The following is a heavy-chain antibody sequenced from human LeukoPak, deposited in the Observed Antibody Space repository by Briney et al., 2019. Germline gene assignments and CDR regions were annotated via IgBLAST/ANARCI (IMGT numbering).Heavy chain of an antibody. J-gene: IGHJ6*02. CDR2: ITGSGHDS. Sequence: GGSLRLSCAASGFSFKTFAMSWVRQAPGKGLEWVSSITGSGHDSYYADSVKGRFTISRDNSKNTLYLQMSSLRAEGTAVYYCAREWYYRMDVWGQGTTVTVSS. V-gene: IGHV3-23*01. CDR3: AREWYYRMDV. CDR1: GFSFKTFA.